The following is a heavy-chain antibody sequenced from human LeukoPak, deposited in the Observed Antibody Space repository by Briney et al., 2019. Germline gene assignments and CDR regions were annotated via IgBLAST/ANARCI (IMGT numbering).Heavy chain of an antibody. CDR2: IYTSGST. J-gene: IGHJ3*02. V-gene: IGHV4-4*09. Sequence: SETLSLTCTVSGGSISSYYWSWIRQPPGKGLEWIGYIYTSGSTNYNPSLKSRVTISVDTSKNQFSLKLSSVTAADTAVYYCARRYGSYDAFDIWGQGTMVTVSS. CDR3: ARRYGSYDAFDI. D-gene: IGHD1-26*01. CDR1: GGSISSYY.